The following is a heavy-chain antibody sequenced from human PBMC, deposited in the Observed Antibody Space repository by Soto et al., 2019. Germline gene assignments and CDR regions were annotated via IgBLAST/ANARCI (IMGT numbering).Heavy chain of an antibody. CDR3: ARGQVLRFSDWLKGSYYYGMYX. CDR1: GYTFTSYD. V-gene: IGHV1-8*01. J-gene: IGHJ6*02. CDR2: RNPNSGNK. D-gene: IGHD3-3*01. Sequence: ASVKVSCKASGYTFTSYDINWVRQATGQGLEWMGCRNPNSGNKGYAHKFQGRVKMTRNNSISTDYMELSSLRYEDKAVYYCARGQVLRFSDWLKGSYYYGMYXWGQGTSVTVS.